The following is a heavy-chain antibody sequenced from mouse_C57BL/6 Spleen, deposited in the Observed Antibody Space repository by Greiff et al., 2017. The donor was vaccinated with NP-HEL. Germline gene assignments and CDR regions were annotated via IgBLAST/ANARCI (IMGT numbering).Heavy chain of an antibody. CDR2: IDPETGGT. Sequence: QVQLKESGAELVRPGASVTLSCKASGYTFTDYEMHWVKQTPVHGLEWIGAIDPETGGTAYNQKFKGKAILTADKSSSTAYMELRSLTSEDSAVYYCTRYGPPAWFAYWGQGTLVTVSA. J-gene: IGHJ3*01. V-gene: IGHV1-15*01. CDR3: TRYGPPAWFAY. CDR1: GYTFTDYE. D-gene: IGHD1-1*01.